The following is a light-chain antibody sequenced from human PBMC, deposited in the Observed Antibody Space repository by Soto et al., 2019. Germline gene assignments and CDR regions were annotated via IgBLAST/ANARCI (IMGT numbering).Light chain of an antibody. J-gene: IGKJ1*01. CDR3: QQYGSSPRT. Sequence: EIVLTQSPGTLSLSPGERATLSCRASQSVSSYLAWYQQKPGQAPRLLISGASSRATGIPDRFTGSGSGTDFTLTISRLEPEDFAVYYCQQYGSSPRTFGQGTKVDI. V-gene: IGKV3-20*01. CDR2: GAS. CDR1: QSVSSY.